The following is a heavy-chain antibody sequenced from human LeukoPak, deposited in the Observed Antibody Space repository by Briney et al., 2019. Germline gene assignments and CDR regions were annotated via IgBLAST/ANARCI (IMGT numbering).Heavy chain of an antibody. CDR2: ISAYNGNT. V-gene: IGHV1-18*01. CDR3: ATPRDGYNYYDY. Sequence: ASVKVSCKASGYTFTSYGISWVRQAPGQGLEWMGWISAYNGNTNYAQKLQGRVTMTTDTSTSTAYMELSSLRSEDTAVYYCATPRDGYNYYDYWGQGTLVTVSS. CDR1: GYTFTSYG. D-gene: IGHD5-24*01. J-gene: IGHJ4*02.